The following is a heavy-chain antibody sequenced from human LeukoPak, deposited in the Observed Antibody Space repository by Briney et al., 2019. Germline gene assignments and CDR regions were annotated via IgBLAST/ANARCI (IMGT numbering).Heavy chain of an antibody. D-gene: IGHD2-2*01. CDR1: GGSFSGYY. J-gene: IGHJ6*02. V-gene: IGHV4-34*01. CDR3: ARVLKRYCSSTSCSLYYYYGMDV. Sequence: SETLSLTCAVYGGSFSGYYWSWIRQPPGKGLEWIGEINHSGSTNYNPSLKSRVTISVDTSKNQFSLKLSSVTAADTAVYYCARVLKRYCSSTSCSLYYYYGMDVWGQGTTVTVSS. CDR2: INHSGST.